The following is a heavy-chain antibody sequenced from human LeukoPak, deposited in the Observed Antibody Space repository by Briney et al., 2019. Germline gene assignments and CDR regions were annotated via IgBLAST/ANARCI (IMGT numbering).Heavy chain of an antibody. CDR2: ISNNGGYT. CDR3: AKQLGYCSDGSCYFPY. Sequence: PGGSLRLSCAASGFTFSSHGMIWVRQAPGKGLEWVSAISNNGGYTYYADSVQGRFTISRDNSKSTLCLQMNSLRAEDTAVYYCAKQLGYCSDGSCYFPYWGQGTLVTVSS. CDR1: GFTFSSHG. V-gene: IGHV3-23*01. J-gene: IGHJ4*02. D-gene: IGHD2-15*01.